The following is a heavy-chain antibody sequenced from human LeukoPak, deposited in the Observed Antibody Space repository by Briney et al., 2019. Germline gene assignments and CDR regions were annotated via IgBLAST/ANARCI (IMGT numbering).Heavy chain of an antibody. CDR2: IYYSGST. CDR3: ARIRITMVRGVMEAYYYYMDV. J-gene: IGHJ6*03. Sequence: SETLSLTCTVSGGSISSSSYYWGWIRQPPGKGLEWIGSIYYSGSTNYNPSLKSRVTISVDTSKNQFSLKLSSVTAADTAVYYCARIRITMVRGVMEAYYYYMDVWGKGTTVTVSS. V-gene: IGHV4-39*07. D-gene: IGHD3-10*01. CDR1: GGSISSSSYY.